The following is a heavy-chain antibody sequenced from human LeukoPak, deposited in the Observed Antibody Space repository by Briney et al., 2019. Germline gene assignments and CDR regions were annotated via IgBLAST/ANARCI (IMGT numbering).Heavy chain of an antibody. CDR1: GGSLSAYI. D-gene: IGHD3-10*01. CDR3: ARSLYSGGGHYYFDY. J-gene: IGHJ4*02. V-gene: IGHV4-59*01. CDR2: FYNSGDT. Sequence: SETLSLTCAVSGGSLSAYIWSWIRQTPGKGLEWIGYFYNSGDTRFSPSLTRRVTISLDTSKNQFSLKLTSVTTADTAVYYCARSLYSGGGHYYFDYWGQGIQVTVSS.